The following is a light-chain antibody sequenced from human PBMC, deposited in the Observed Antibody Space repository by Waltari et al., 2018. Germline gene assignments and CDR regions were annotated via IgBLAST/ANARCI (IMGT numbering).Light chain of an antibody. CDR2: WAS. V-gene: IGKV4-1*01. J-gene: IGKJ1*01. Sequence: DIVMTPSPDSLAVSLGERATINRTSRHSVLYRFNNKHYLAWYQHKSGQPPKRLIYWASTRESGVPDRFSGSGSGTDVSLTINNLQPEDVAVYYCHQYYANPQTFGQGTRVEIK. CDR1: HSVLYRFNNKHY. CDR3: HQYYANPQT.